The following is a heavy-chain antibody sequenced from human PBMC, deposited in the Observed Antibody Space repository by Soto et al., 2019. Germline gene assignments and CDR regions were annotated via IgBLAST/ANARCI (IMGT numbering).Heavy chain of an antibody. D-gene: IGHD1-26*01. CDR1: GYTFTSYG. CDR3: ARVSYWELPLQGHFDY. Sequence: ASVKVSCKASGYTFTSYGISWVRQAPGQGLEWMGWISAYNGNTNYAQKLQGRVTMTTDTSTSTAYMELRSLRSDDTAVYYCARVSYWELPLQGHFDYWGQGTLVTVS. V-gene: IGHV1-18*04. J-gene: IGHJ4*02. CDR2: ISAYNGNT.